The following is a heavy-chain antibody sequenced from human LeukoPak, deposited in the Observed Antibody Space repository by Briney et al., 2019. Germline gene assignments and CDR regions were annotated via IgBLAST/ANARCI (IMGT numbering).Heavy chain of an antibody. D-gene: IGHD7-27*01. V-gene: IGHV3-7*03. J-gene: IGHJ4*02. CDR3: AKGPWDLGTFDD. Sequence: KQDGSEKYYVDSVKGRFTISRDNSRTALYLQMSGLRAEDTAVYYCAKGPWDLGTFDDWGQGTLVTVSS. CDR2: KQDGSEK.